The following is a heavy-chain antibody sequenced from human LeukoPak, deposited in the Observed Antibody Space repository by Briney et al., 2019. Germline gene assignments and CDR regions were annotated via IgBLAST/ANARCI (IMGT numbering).Heavy chain of an antibody. Sequence: SETLSLTCTVSGGSISSGGYYWSWIRQPPGKGLEWIGYIYHSGSTYYNPSLKSRVTISVDRSKNQFSLKPSSVTAADTAVYYCARDPYYGSGSYYSNDAFDIWGQGTMVTVSS. V-gene: IGHV4-30-2*01. D-gene: IGHD3-10*01. CDR3: ARDPYYGSGSYYSNDAFDI. CDR1: GGSISSGGYY. CDR2: IYHSGST. J-gene: IGHJ3*02.